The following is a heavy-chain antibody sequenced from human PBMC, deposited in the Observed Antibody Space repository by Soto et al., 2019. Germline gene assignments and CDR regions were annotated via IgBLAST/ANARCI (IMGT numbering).Heavy chain of an antibody. CDR3: ASTQRITMVRGAIRGEACAFDI. V-gene: IGHV4-34*01. CDR1: GGSFSGYY. Sequence: SETLSLTCAVYGGSFSGYYWSWIRQPPGKGLEWIGEINHSGSTNYNPSLKSRVTISVDTSKNQFSLKLGSVTAADTAVYYCASTQRITMVRGAIRGEACAFDIWGQGTMVTVSS. CDR2: INHSGST. J-gene: IGHJ3*02. D-gene: IGHD3-10*01.